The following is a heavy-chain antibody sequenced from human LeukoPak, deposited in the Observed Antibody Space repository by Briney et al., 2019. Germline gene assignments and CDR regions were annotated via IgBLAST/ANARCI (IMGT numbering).Heavy chain of an antibody. CDR3: AKNRGPLDI. V-gene: IGHV3-23*01. CDR2: IDAAGT. J-gene: IGHJ3*02. D-gene: IGHD3-10*01. Sequence: GGSLRLSCAASGFTFSDFAMTWVRQATRKGLEWVSSIDAAGTYYADSVKGRFTISRDNSKNTVYLQLNSLRVDDTAVYYCAKNRGPLDIRGQGTMVIVSS. CDR1: GFTFSDFA.